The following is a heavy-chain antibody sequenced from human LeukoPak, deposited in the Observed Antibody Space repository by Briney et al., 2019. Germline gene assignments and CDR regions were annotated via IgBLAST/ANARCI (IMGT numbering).Heavy chain of an antibody. CDR1: GFTFSSYA. V-gene: IGHV3-23*01. CDR2: ISGSGGST. Sequence: GGSLRLSCAASGFTFSSYAMSWVRQAPGKGLEWVSAISGSGGSTYYADSVKGRFTISRDNSKNTLYLQMNSPRAEDTAVYYCAKDRSSGWFRRGYFDYWGQGTLVTVSS. CDR3: AKDRSSGWFRRGYFDY. J-gene: IGHJ4*02. D-gene: IGHD6-19*01.